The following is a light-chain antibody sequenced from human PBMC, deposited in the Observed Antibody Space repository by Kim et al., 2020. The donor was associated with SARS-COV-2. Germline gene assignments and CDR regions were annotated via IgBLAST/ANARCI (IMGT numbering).Light chain of an antibody. V-gene: IGKV1-33*01. J-gene: IGKJ2*01. CDR2: DAS. CDR3: QHYDSIPYT. CDR1: QDISDY. Sequence: SASVGDRVNITCQASQDISDYLNWYQQKPGKAPKLLIYDASNLETGVPSRFSGSGSGTDFTFTISNLQPEDIATYYCQHYDSIPYTFGQGTKLEI.